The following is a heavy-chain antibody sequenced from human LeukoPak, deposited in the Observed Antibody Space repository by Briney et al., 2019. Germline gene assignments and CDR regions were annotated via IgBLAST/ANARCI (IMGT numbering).Heavy chain of an antibody. CDR3: ATVPTGGYYGSGSLDY. CDR1: GYTLTELS. J-gene: IGHJ4*02. CDR2: FDPEDGET. Sequence: ASVKVSCKVSGYTLTELSMHWVRQAPGKGLEWMGGFDPEDGETIYAQKFQGRVTMTEDTSTDTAYMELSSLRSEDTPVYYCATVPTGGYYGSGSLDYWGQGTLVTVSS. V-gene: IGHV1-24*01. D-gene: IGHD3-10*01.